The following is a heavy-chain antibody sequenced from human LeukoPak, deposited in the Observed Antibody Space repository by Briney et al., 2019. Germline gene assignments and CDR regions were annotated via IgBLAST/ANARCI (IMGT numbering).Heavy chain of an antibody. D-gene: IGHD3-10*01. V-gene: IGHV1-18*04. Sequence: ASVKVSCKASGYTFTSYGISWVRQAPGQGLEWMGWISAYNANTNYAQKLQGRVTMATDTSTSTAYMERRSLRSDDTAVYYCARDDPTYYYGSGSYGYWGQGTLVTVSS. J-gene: IGHJ4*02. CDR3: ARDDPTYYYGSGSYGY. CDR1: GYTFTSYG. CDR2: ISAYNANT.